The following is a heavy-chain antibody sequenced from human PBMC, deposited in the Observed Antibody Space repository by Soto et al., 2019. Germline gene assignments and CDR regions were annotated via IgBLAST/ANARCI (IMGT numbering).Heavy chain of an antibody. J-gene: IGHJ4*02. CDR2: IDSDDGTT. CDR3: VRPYYSRSWFPFDR. CDR1: GFDFGDYY. Sequence: GGSLRLSCTASGFDFGDYYMSWIRQAPGKGLEWVSYIDSDDGTTYYTDSVKGRLTISRDNAKNSLYLQMNSLRVEDTALYYCVRPYYSRSWFPFDRWGQGTLVTVSS. D-gene: IGHD2-2*01. V-gene: IGHV3-11*01.